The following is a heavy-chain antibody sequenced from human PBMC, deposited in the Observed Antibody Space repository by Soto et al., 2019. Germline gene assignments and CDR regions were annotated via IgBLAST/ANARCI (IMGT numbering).Heavy chain of an antibody. CDR2: IGPDGSNM. D-gene: IGHD2-8*02. CDR1: RFVFSSHW. J-gene: IGHJ4*02. Sequence: PGGSLRLSCAASRFVFSSHWMHLVRQSPGEGLVWVSHIGPDGSNMRDADSVQGRFTISRDNARNTLYLQMNSLRDEDTAVYYCVRDTHWSYDYWGQGILVTVSS. V-gene: IGHV3-74*01. CDR3: VRDTHWSYDY.